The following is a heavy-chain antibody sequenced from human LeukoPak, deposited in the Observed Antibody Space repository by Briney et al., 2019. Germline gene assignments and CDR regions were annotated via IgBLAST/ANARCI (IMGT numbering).Heavy chain of an antibody. J-gene: IGHJ4*02. Sequence: PSETLSLTCAVYGGSFSGYYWSWIRQPPGKGLEWIGEINHSGSTNYNPSLKSRVTISVDTSKNQFSLKLSSVTAADTAVYYCARHKEVQIDYWGQGTLVTVSS. CDR1: GGSFSGYY. CDR3: ARHKEVQIDY. CDR2: INHSGST. V-gene: IGHV4-34*01.